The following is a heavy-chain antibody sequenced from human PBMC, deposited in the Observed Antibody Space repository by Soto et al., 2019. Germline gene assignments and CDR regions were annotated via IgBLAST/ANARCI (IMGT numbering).Heavy chain of an antibody. CDR1: GGSISSNIYY. Sequence: QLQLQESGPGLVKPSETLSLTCTVSGGSISSNIYYWGWIRQPPGKGREWIGKIHYSGSTYYDSSLKSLVTNPVDTSKHQDSLKLMSVTDAVTVVHDFASERYYDSSGCDVDYWVQGSGVSVSS. V-gene: IGHV4-39*01. CDR2: IHYSGST. D-gene: IGHD3-22*01. CDR3: ASERYYDSSGCDVDY. J-gene: IGHJ4*02.